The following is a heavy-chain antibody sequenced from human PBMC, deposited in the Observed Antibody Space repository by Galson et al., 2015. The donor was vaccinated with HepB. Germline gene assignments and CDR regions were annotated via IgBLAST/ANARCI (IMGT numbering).Heavy chain of an antibody. V-gene: IGHV3-73*01. CDR3: TRHRGDPLVDYFDY. Sequence: SLRLSCAASGFTFSGSAMHWVRQASGKGLEWVGRIRSKAKSYATAYAASVKGRFTISRDDSKNTAYLQMNSLKTEDTAVYYCTRHRGDPLVDYFDYWGQGTLVTVSS. CDR1: GFTFSGSA. D-gene: IGHD2-21*02. CDR2: IRSKAKSYAT. J-gene: IGHJ4*02.